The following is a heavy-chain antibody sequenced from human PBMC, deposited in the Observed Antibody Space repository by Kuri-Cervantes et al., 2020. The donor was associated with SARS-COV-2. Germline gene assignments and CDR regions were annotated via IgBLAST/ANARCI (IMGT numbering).Heavy chain of an antibody. Sequence: ASVKVSCKASGYTFSDYYMYWVRQAPGQGLEWMGWINPNSGGTNYAQKFQGWVTMTRDTSISTACMELSRLRSDDTAVYYCATGMVRGLIQSYYYGMDVWGQGTTVTVSS. V-gene: IGHV1-2*04. D-gene: IGHD3-10*01. J-gene: IGHJ6*02. CDR3: ATGMVRGLIQSYYYGMDV. CDR1: GYTFSDYY. CDR2: INPNSGGT.